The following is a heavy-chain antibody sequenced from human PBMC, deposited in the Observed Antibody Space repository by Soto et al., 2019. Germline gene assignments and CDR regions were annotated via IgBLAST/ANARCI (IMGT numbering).Heavy chain of an antibody. J-gene: IGHJ4*02. Sequence: GGSLRLFCAASGFTFSSYAMSWVRQAPGKGLEWVSAISGSGGSTYYADSVKGRFTISRDNSKNTLYLQMNSLRAEDTAVYYCAKFRRDIVATIFDYWGQGTLVTVSS. V-gene: IGHV3-23*01. CDR2: ISGSGGST. CDR1: GFTFSSYA. D-gene: IGHD5-12*01. CDR3: AKFRRDIVATIFDY.